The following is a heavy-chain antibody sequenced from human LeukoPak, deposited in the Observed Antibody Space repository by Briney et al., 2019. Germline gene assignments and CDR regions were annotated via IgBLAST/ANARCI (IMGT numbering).Heavy chain of an antibody. CDR3: ARDRAVSWLDS. V-gene: IGHV3-33*05. Sequence: GGSLRLSCAASGLTFTSHGFHWVRQAPGRGLEWLTFISLDGSRKSYADSVKGRFTFSRDDSKNTLYLEMSSLRAEDTATYYCARDRAVSWLDSWGLGTLVTVSS. CDR2: ISLDGSRK. D-gene: IGHD3-10*01. J-gene: IGHJ5*01. CDR1: GLTFTSHG.